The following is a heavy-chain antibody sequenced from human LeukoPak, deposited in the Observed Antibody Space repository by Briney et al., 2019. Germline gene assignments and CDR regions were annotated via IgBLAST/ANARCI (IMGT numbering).Heavy chain of an antibody. CDR2: ISYDGSNK. J-gene: IGHJ3*02. Sequence: GRSLRLSCAASGFTFSSYAMHWVRQAPGKGLEWVALISYDGSNKYYADSVKGRFTVSRDNSKNTLYVQMNSLRAEDTAVYYCARGARGSGWITFDIWGQGTMVTVSS. D-gene: IGHD6-19*01. CDR1: GFTFSSYA. CDR3: ARGARGSGWITFDI. V-gene: IGHV3-30*04.